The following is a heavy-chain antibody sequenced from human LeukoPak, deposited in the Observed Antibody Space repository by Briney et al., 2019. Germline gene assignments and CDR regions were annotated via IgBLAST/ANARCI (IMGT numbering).Heavy chain of an antibody. CDR3: ARGTPAYSSSWYFY. J-gene: IGHJ4*02. D-gene: IGHD6-13*01. CDR1: GGSIRSGSYY. V-gene: IGHV4-61*02. CDR2: IYTTGIT. Sequence: SETLSLTCTVSGGSIRSGSYYWSWIRQPAGKGLEWIGRIYTTGITIYNPSLKSRVTISVDTSKNQFSLNLTSVTAADTAVYYCARGTPAYSSSWYFYWGQGTLVTVSS.